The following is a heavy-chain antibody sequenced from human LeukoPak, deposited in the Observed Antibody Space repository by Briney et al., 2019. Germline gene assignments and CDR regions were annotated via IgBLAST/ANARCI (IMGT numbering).Heavy chain of an antibody. Sequence: PSETLSLTCAVYGGSFSGYYWSWIRQPPGKGLEWIGEINHSGSTNYNPSLKSRVTISVDTSKNQFSLKLSSVTAADTAVYYCARSSGSYYRFDYWGQGTLVTVSS. CDR3: ARSSGSYYRFDY. CDR2: INHSGST. D-gene: IGHD1-26*01. J-gene: IGHJ4*02. CDR1: GGSFSGYY. V-gene: IGHV4-34*01.